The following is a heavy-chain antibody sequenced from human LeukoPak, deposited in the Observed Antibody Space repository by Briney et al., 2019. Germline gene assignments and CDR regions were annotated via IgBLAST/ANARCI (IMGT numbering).Heavy chain of an antibody. CDR1: GIPFSDFY. CDR3: AREDDSRGYIYGLMDY. V-gene: IGHV3-11*06. J-gene: IGHJ4*02. D-gene: IGHD3-22*01. Sequence: KPGGSLRLSCVVSGIPFSDFYMNWIRQAPGKGLEWISYVSSSSSYTDYAESVKGRFTISRDNAKTSLYLQMNSLRVEDTAVYYCAREDDSRGYIYGLMDYWGQGALVTVSS. CDR2: VSSSSSYT.